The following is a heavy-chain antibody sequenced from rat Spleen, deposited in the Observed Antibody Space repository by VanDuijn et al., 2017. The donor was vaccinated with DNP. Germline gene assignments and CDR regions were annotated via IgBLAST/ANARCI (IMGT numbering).Heavy chain of an antibody. V-gene: IGHV5-27*01. D-gene: IGHD1-7*01. Sequence: EVQLVESGGGLVQPGRSLKLSCAASGFTFSNYYMAWVRQAPKKGLEWVAAISPSGSRTYYRDSVKGRFTISRDHARSTLYLQMDSLRSEDTATYYCTTSSYYGYDYGFGYWGQGVMVTVSS. J-gene: IGHJ2*01. CDR1: GFTFSNYY. CDR3: TTSSYYGYDYGFGY. CDR2: ISPSGSRT.